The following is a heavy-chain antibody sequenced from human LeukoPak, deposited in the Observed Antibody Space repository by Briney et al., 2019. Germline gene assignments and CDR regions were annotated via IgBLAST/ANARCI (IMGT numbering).Heavy chain of an antibody. D-gene: IGHD7-27*01. CDR1: GFTFSSYS. CDR3: ERAGEGWGYLSYFDS. CDR2: ISYDGSNK. V-gene: IGHV3-30*04. Sequence: GRSLRLSCAASGFTFSSYSMHWVRQAPGKGLEWVAVISYDGSNKYYADSVKGRFTISRDNAKNTLYLQMNSLRAEDTAVYYCERAGEGWGYLSYFDSWGKGPLVTVSS. J-gene: IGHJ4*02.